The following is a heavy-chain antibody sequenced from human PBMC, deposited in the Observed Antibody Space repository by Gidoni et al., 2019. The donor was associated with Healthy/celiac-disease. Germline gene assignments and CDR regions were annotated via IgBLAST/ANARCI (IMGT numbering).Heavy chain of an antibody. CDR2: IYWNAYK. V-gene: IGHV2-5*01. J-gene: IGHJ4*02. CDR3: AHRRPPDDFDY. Sequence: QITLKESGPTLVTHTQTLTLTCTFSGFSLSTSGVVVGWIRQPPGKALDWLALIYWNAYKRYSPSLKSRLTITKDTSKNQVVLTITNMDPVDTATYYCAHRRPPDDFDYWGQGTLVTVSS. CDR1: GFSLSTSGVV.